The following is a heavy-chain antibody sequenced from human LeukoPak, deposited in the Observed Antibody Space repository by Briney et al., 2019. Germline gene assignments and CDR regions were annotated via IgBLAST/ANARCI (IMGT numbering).Heavy chain of an antibody. Sequence: GGSLRLSCAASGFTFSSYAMSWVRQAPGKGLEWVSAISGSGGSTYYADSVKGRFTISRDNSENTLYLQMNSLRAEDTAVYYCAKFTFQYYYDSSGADAFDIWGQGTMVTVSS. D-gene: IGHD3-22*01. CDR1: GFTFSSYA. J-gene: IGHJ3*02. CDR3: AKFTFQYYYDSSGADAFDI. CDR2: ISGSGGST. V-gene: IGHV3-23*01.